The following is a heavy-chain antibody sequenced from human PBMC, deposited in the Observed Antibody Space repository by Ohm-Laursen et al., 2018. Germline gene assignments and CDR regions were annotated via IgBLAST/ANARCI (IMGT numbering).Heavy chain of an antibody. V-gene: IGHV4-38-2*01. Sequence: SETLSLTCAVSGYSISSGYYWGWIRQPPGKGLEWIGSIYHSGSTYYNPSLESRVTISLDTSRNQFSLRLTSLTAADTAVYYCARNFNWENPYNFAYWGQGILVTVSS. CDR2: IYHSGST. J-gene: IGHJ4*02. CDR1: GYSISSGYY. D-gene: IGHD3-9*01. CDR3: ARNFNWENPYNFAY.